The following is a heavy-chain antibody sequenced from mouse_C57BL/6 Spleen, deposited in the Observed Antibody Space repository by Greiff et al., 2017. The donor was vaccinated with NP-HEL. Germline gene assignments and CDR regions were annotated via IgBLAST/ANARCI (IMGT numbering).Heavy chain of an antibody. V-gene: IGHV1-50*01. CDR2: IDPSDSYT. CDR1: GYTFTSYW. CDR3: ARDYYLTGFAY. D-gene: IGHD1-1*01. J-gene: IGHJ3*01. Sequence: QVQLQQPGAELVKPGASVKLSCKASGYTFTSYWMQWVKQRPGQGLEWIGEIDPSDSYTNYNQKFKGKATLTVDTSSSTAYMQLSSLTSEDSAVYYCARDYYLTGFAYWGQGTLVTVSA.